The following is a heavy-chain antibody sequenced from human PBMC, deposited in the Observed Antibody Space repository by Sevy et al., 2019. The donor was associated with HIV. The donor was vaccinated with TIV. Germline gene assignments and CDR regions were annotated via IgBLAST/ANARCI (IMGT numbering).Heavy chain of an antibody. CDR1: GGTFSSYA. CDR3: ARETQYSSSWSFDY. V-gene: IGHV1-69*13. D-gene: IGHD6-13*01. CDR2: IIPIFGTA. Sequence: ASVKVSCKASGGTFSSYAISWVRQAPGQGLEWMGGIIPIFGTANYAQKFQGRVTITADESTSTAYMELSSLRSEDTAVYYCARETQYSSSWSFDYWGQGTLVTASS. J-gene: IGHJ4*02.